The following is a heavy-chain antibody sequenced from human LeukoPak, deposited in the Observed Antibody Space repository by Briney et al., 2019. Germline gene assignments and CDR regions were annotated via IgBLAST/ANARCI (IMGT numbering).Heavy chain of an antibody. CDR3: AGMPIAAAGMWNFDY. CDR2: IYYSGST. V-gene: IGHV4-59*12. Sequence: SETLSLTCTVSGGSISSYYWSWIRQPPGKGLEWIGYIYYSGSTHYNPSLKSRVTMSVDTYKNQFSLKLSSVTAADTAVYYCAGMPIAAAGMWNFDYWGQGTLVTVSS. D-gene: IGHD6-13*01. J-gene: IGHJ4*02. CDR1: GGSISSYY.